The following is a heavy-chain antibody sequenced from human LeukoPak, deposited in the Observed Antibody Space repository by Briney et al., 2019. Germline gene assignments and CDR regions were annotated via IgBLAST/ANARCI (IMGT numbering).Heavy chain of an antibody. Sequence: GGSLRLSCAASGFTFSSYEMNWVRQAPGKGLEWVSYIGSGGNTIYYADSVKGRFTIPRDNAKNSLYLQMNSLRAEDTALYYCVRDMVYWGQGTLVTVSS. V-gene: IGHV3-48*03. CDR2: IGSGGNTI. D-gene: IGHD2-8*01. CDR3: VRDMVY. J-gene: IGHJ4*02. CDR1: GFTFSSYE.